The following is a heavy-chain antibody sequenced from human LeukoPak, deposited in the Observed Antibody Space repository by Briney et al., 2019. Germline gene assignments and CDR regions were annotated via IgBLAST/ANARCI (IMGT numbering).Heavy chain of an antibody. CDR3: ARRRGDI. J-gene: IGHJ3*02. CDR2: MNPDGSGT. CDR1: GFAFSTYW. V-gene: IGHV3-7*04. Sequence: GGSLRLSCAASGFAFSTYWMSWVRQAPGKGLEWVANMNPDGSGTYYVDSVKGRFTVSRDNAKNPLYLQMNSLRAEDTAVYYCARRRGDIWGQGTMVTVSS.